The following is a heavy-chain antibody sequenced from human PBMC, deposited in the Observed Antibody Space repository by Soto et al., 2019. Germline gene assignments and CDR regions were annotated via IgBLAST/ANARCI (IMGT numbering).Heavy chain of an antibody. CDR1: GGTFSSYA. CDR3: ASGWELATGYYYGMDV. V-gene: IGHV1-69*01. CDR2: IIPIFGTA. Sequence: QVQLVQSGAEVKKXGXXXKVSCKASGGTFSSYAISWVRQAPGQGLEWMGGIIPIFGTANYAQKFQGRVTITADESTSTAYMELSSLRSEDTAVYYCASGWELATGYYYGMDVWGQGTTVTVSS. D-gene: IGHD1-26*01. J-gene: IGHJ6*02.